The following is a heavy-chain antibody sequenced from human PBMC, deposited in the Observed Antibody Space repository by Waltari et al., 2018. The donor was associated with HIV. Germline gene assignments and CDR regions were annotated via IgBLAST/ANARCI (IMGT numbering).Heavy chain of an antibody. CDR1: GGSFSGYY. CDR2: INHSGST. D-gene: IGHD5-18*01. Sequence: QVQLQQWGAGLLKPSETLSLTCAVYGGSFSGYYWSWIRQPPGKGLEWIGEINHSGSTNYNPSIKSRVTISVDTSKNQFSLKLSSVTAADTAVYYCARGEEYSYGYPWHKTFDYWGQGTLVTVSS. V-gene: IGHV4-34*01. CDR3: ARGEEYSYGYPWHKTFDY. J-gene: IGHJ4*02.